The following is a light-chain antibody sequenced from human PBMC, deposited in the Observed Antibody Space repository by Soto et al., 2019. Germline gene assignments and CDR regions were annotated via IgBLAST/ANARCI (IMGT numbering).Light chain of an antibody. Sequence: DIQMTQSPSTLSTSVGDRVTITCRASQSISGRLAWYQQKPGQAPKLLIHDASSLQSGVPSSFSGSGSGTEFTLTISSLQPDDFATYYCQQSNDYPLTFGGGTKVDIK. CDR3: QQSNDYPLT. CDR1: QSISGR. V-gene: IGKV1-5*01. CDR2: DAS. J-gene: IGKJ4*01.